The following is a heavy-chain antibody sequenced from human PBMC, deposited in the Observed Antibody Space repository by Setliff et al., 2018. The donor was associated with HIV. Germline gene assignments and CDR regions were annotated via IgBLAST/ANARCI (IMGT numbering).Heavy chain of an antibody. CDR3: ARGKGVGGVIITGGLDV. D-gene: IGHD3-10*01. CDR2: MNPNSGVS. CDR1: GYTFTSYY. J-gene: IGHJ6*02. Sequence: ASVKVSCKASGYTFTSYYMHWVRQAPGQGLEWMGWMNPNSGVSGYALKFHDRVTMTRDTSITTAYMELSSLTSEDTAVYYCARGKGVGGVIITGGLDVWGQGTTVTVSS. V-gene: IGHV1-8*02.